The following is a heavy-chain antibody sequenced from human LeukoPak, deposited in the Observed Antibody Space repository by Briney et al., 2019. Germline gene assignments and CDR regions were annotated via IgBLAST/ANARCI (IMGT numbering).Heavy chain of an antibody. CDR2: IKEDGTET. CDR1: GFMFSSNW. Sequence: GGSLRLSCAASGFMFSSNWMSWVRLAPGKGLEWVANIKEDGTETYYVDSVKGRFTISRDNAKNTLYLQMNSLRAEDTAVYYCAKDLGSVVTPPSLDYWGQGTLVTVSS. V-gene: IGHV3-7*03. D-gene: IGHD4-23*01. J-gene: IGHJ4*02. CDR3: AKDLGSVVTPPSLDY.